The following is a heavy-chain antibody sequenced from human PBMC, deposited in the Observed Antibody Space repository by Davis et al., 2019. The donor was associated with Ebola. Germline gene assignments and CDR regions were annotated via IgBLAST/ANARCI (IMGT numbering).Heavy chain of an antibody. CDR3: ATLPTANYYYYGMDV. V-gene: IGHV4-31*03. CDR1: GGSISSGGYY. CDR2: IYYSGST. J-gene: IGHJ6*02. Sequence: MPSETLSLTCTVSGGSISSGGYYWSWIRQHPGKGLEWIGYIYYSGSTYYNPSLKSRVTISVDTSKNQFSLKLSSVTAADTAVYYCATLPTANYYYYGMDVWGQGTTVTVSS.